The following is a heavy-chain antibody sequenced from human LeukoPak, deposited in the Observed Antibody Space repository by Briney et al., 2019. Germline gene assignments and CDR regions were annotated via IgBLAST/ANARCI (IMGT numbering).Heavy chain of an antibody. D-gene: IGHD6-13*01. CDR3: ASCGGRLYSSSWYWGVWFDH. Sequence: SETLSLTCAVYGGSFSGYYWSWLRRAPGKGLEWIGEINHSGSTNYNPSLTSRVTISVDTSKNQFSLKLGSVTAADTAVYYCASCGGRLYSSSWYWGVWFDHWGQGTLVTVSS. V-gene: IGHV4-34*01. CDR2: INHSGST. J-gene: IGHJ5*02. CDR1: GGSFSGYY.